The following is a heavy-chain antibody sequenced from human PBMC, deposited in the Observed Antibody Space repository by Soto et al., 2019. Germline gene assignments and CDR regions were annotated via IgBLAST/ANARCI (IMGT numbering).Heavy chain of an antibody. D-gene: IGHD3-22*01. CDR3: VRDQLYYYDIFGRPLNGFDI. V-gene: IGHV3-11*04. CDR1: GFTFSDYY. J-gene: IGHJ3*02. Sequence: PGGSLRLSCAASGFTFSDYYMSWIRQAPGKGLEWVSYISSSGSTIYYADSVKGRFTISRDNAENSLYLQMNSLGAEDTALYYCVRDQLYYYDIFGRPLNGFDIWGQGTMVTVSS. CDR2: ISSSGSTI.